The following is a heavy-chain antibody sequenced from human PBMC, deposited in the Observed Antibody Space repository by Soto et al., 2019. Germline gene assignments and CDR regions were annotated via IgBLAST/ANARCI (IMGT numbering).Heavy chain of an antibody. D-gene: IGHD6-6*01. CDR1: GFTFSSYG. V-gene: IGHV3-33*01. J-gene: IGHJ5*01. CDR2: IWYDGSNK. Sequence: GGSLRLSCAASGFTFSSYGMHWVRQAPGKGLEWVAVIWYDGSNKYYADSAKGRFTISRDNSKNTLYLQMNSLRAEDTAVYYCARDLGRSSGMFECWGQGTLVTVFS. CDR3: ARDLGRSSGMFEC.